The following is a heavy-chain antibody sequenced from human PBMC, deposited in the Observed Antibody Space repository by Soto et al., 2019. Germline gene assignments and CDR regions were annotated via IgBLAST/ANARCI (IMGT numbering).Heavy chain of an antibody. CDR3: ARGPQY. Sequence: SETLSLTCTVSGGSIISTHRWTWVRQSPGKGLEWIGEIYHNGTTNYNPSLKSRLTISVDTSKNHFSLSLTPVTVRDTATYFCARGPQYWGPGKLVTVSS. V-gene: IGHV4-4*02. J-gene: IGHJ4*02. CDR1: GGSIISTHR. CDR2: IYHNGTT.